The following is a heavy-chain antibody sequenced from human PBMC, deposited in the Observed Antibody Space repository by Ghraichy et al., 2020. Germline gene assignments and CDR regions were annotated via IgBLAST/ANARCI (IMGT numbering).Heavy chain of an antibody. CDR1: GGYISGYY. CDR2: ISYSGTT. CDR3: ARLSRDSSGLDTFDV. Sequence: SETLSLTCIVSGGYISGYYWSWIRKSPGKGLEWIGFISYSGTTNYTPSLKSRVSISVDTSKNKLSLKHNSVTDADTAVYYWARLSRDSSGLDTFDVWGQGTIVTVSS. J-gene: IGHJ3*01. V-gene: IGHV4-59*08. D-gene: IGHD3-22*01.